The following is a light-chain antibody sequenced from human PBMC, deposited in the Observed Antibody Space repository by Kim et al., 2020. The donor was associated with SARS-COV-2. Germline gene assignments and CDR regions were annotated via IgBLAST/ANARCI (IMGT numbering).Light chain of an antibody. V-gene: IGLV3-9*01. Sequence: GALGQTARITCGGNNIGSKNVHWYQQKPGQAPVLVIYRDSNRPSGIPERFSGSNSGNTATLTISRAQAGDEADYYCQVWDSSPRVFGGGTQLTVL. CDR2: RDS. CDR1: NIGSKN. J-gene: IGLJ2*01. CDR3: QVWDSSPRV.